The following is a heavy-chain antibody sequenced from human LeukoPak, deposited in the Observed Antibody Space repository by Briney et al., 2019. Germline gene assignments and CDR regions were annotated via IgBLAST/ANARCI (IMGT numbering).Heavy chain of an antibody. CDR3: AKDGDSSGWLRKSFFDY. CDR1: GFTFSSYA. J-gene: IGHJ4*02. D-gene: IGHD6-19*01. V-gene: IGHV3-23*01. CDR2: ISGSGGST. Sequence: GGSLRLSCAASGFTFSSYAMSWVRQAPGKGLEWVSAISGSGGSTYYADSVKGRFTISRDNSKNTLYLQKNSLRAEDTAVYYCAKDGDSSGWLRKSFFDYWGQGTLVTVSS.